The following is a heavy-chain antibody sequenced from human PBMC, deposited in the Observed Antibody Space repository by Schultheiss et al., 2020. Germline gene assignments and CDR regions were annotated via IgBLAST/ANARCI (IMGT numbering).Heavy chain of an antibody. J-gene: IGHJ6*02. CDR1: GFTFSSYW. D-gene: IGHD6-13*01. Sequence: GGSLRLSCAASGFTFSSYWMHWVRQAPGKGLVWVSRINSDGSSSTYAGSVKGRFTISRDNSKNTLYLQMNSLRAEDTAVYYCARDSAKSYSSSWHHYYYYGMDVWGQGTTVTVSS. V-gene: IGHV3-74*01. CDR2: INSDGSSS. CDR3: ARDSAKSYSSSWHHYYYYGMDV.